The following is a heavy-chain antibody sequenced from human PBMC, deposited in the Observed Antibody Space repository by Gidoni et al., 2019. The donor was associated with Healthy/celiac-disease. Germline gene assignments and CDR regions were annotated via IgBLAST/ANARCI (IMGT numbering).Heavy chain of an antibody. CDR2: ISSAGSNT. CDR3: ARVLVRGVQIDS. J-gene: IGHJ4*02. CDR1: GVTFSSYA. V-gene: IGHV3-30-3*01. Sequence: QGQLVESEAGVCQPGRSMRLTCAASGVTFSSYAMPWVRRAPGKGLEWVAVISSAGSNTYYADSVARRFTISSATSPNTLYLQMYSLSAEHTAVYSCARVLVRGVQIDSWGQGTLVTVSS. D-gene: IGHD3-10*01.